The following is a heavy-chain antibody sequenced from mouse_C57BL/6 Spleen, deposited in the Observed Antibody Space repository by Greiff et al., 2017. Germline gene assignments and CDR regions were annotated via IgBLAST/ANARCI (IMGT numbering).Heavy chain of an antibody. D-gene: IGHD2-5*01. J-gene: IGHJ3*01. CDR2: IDPANGDT. CDR1: GFNIKDDY. CDR3: IAYYSNFAWFAY. V-gene: IGHV14-4*01. Sequence: DVKLQESGAELVRPGASVKLSCTASGFNIKDDYMHWVKQRPEQGLEWIGWIDPANGDTEYASKFQGKATITADTSSNTAYLQLSSLTSEDTAVYYCIAYYSNFAWFAYWGQGTLVTVSA.